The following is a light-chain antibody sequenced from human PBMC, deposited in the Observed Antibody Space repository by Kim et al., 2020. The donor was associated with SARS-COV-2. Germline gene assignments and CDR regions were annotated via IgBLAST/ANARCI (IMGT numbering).Light chain of an antibody. CDR3: QKYNGAPFT. V-gene: IGKV1-27*01. J-gene: IGKJ2*01. CDR1: QDIGKY. Sequence: SASVGDRVTITCRASQDIGKYLAWYQQKPGKVPKLLIYGASASHSGVPSRFSGSGSGTDFSLTINSLQPEDVATYYCQKYNGAPFTFGQGTKLEI. CDR2: GAS.